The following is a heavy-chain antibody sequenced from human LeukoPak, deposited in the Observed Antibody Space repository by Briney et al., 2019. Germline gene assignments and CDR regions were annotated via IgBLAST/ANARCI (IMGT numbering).Heavy chain of an antibody. Sequence: GGSLRLSCTASGFTFGDYAMSWVRQAPGKGLEWVGFIRSKAYGGTTEYAASVKGRFTISRDDSKSIAYLQMNSLKTEDTAVYYCTREGYYFDYWGRGTLVTVSS. CDR3: TREGYYFDY. CDR1: GFTFGDYA. V-gene: IGHV3-49*04. J-gene: IGHJ4*02. CDR2: IRSKAYGGTT.